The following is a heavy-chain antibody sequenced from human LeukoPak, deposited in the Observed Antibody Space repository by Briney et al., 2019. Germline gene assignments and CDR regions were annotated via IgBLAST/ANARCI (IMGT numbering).Heavy chain of an antibody. CDR3: ARDRYGDGFAHFDY. V-gene: IGHV1-2*02. J-gene: IGHJ4*02. Sequence: ASVKFSCKSSGYTFTAYAVHWVRQAPGQGLEWMGWITPRDGANYAQKFQGMVTMTRDTSMSTAYMDLNRLTSHDTAVYFCARDRYGDGFAHFDYWGQGTLVTVSS. CDR2: ITPRDGA. CDR1: GYTFTAYA. D-gene: IGHD5-24*01.